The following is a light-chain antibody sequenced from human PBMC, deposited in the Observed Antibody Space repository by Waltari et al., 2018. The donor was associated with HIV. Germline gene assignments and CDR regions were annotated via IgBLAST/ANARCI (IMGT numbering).Light chain of an antibody. Sequence: QSVLTQPPSASGTPGQRVTISCSGSSSNIGSNTVNWYQQLPGTAPKLLMYSNNQRPSGGPDRFSGSKSGTSASLAISGLQSEDDADYYCSVWDDSLNGRVFGTGTKVTVL. CDR3: SVWDDSLNGRV. CDR1: SSNIGSNT. CDR2: SNN. V-gene: IGLV1-44*01. J-gene: IGLJ1*01.